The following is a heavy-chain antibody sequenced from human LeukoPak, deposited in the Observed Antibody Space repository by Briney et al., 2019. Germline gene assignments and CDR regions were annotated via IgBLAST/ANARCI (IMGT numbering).Heavy chain of an antibody. CDR2: ISSSSSYI. Sequence: TTGGSLRLSCAASGFTFSSYSMNWVRQAPGKGLEWVSSISSSSSYIYYADSVKGRFTISRDNAKNSLYLQMNSLRAEDTAVYYCARNSTLIDTYYYGMDVWGQGTTVTVSS. CDR1: GFTFSSYS. D-gene: IGHD2-2*01. J-gene: IGHJ6*02. CDR3: ARNSTLIDTYYYGMDV. V-gene: IGHV3-21*01.